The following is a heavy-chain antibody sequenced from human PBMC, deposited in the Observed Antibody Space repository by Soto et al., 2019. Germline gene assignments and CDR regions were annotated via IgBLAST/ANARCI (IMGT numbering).Heavy chain of an antibody. CDR1: GGTFTSDA. CDR2: ITPFFETP. Sequence: QVHLLQSGAEVKKPGSSVRVSCKASGGTFTSDAVTWLRQAPGQGLEWLGGITPFFETPNYAQRFQDRVTITGDTSTSTVSMELRSLRFEDTATYYCAREVVTETTFGYFDSWGQGTLVTVST. D-gene: IGHD2-21*02. J-gene: IGHJ4*02. CDR3: AREVVTETTFGYFDS. V-gene: IGHV1-69*06.